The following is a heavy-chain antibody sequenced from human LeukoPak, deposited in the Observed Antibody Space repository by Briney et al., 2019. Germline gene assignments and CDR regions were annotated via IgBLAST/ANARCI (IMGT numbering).Heavy chain of an antibody. V-gene: IGHV3-9*01. J-gene: IGHJ4*02. CDR2: ISWNSGSI. CDR3: AKDRADSSGYYYDY. D-gene: IGHD3-22*01. Sequence: PGRSLRLSCAASGFTFDDYAMHWVRQATGKGLEWVSGISWNSGSIGYADSVKGRFTISRDNAKNSLYLQMNSLRAEDTALYYCAKDRADSSGYYYDYWGQGTLVTVSS. CDR1: GFTFDDYA.